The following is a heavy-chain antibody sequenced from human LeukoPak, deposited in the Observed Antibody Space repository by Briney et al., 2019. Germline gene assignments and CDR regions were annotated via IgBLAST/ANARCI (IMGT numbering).Heavy chain of an antibody. D-gene: IGHD3-22*01. CDR2: ISAYNGNT. V-gene: IGHV1-18*01. CDR3: AREGHYDSSGYPPDS. Sequence: ASVKVSCKASGYTFTSYGISWVRQAPGQGLEWMGWISAYNGNTNYAQKLQGRVTMTTDTSTSTAYMELRSLRSDDTAVYYCAREGHYDSSGYPPDSWGQGTLVTVSS. CDR1: GYTFTSYG. J-gene: IGHJ4*02.